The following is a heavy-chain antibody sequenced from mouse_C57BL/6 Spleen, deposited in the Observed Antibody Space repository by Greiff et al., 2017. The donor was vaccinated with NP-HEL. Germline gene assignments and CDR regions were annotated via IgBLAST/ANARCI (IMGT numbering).Heavy chain of an antibody. CDR2: ISSGGSYT. CDR1: GFTFSSYG. J-gene: IGHJ1*03. V-gene: IGHV5-6*01. D-gene: IGHD1-1*01. Sequence: EVQLVESGGDLVKPGGSLKLSCAASGFTFSSYGMSWVRQTPDKRLEWVATISSGGSYTYYPDSVKGRFTISRDNAKNTLYLQMSSLKSEDTAMYYCARLNYYGSSLWYFDVWGTGTTVTVSS. CDR3: ARLNYYGSSLWYFDV.